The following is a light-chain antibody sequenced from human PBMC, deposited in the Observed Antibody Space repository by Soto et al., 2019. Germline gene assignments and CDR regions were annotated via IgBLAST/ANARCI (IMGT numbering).Light chain of an antibody. CDR2: GAS. CDR1: QGVNFNY. CDR3: QQYGSTPVT. V-gene: IGKV3-20*01. Sequence: EIVLTQSPGTLSLSPGERATLSCMASQGVNFNYLTWYQKKPGQAPRLLLYGASSRAPGIADRFSGSGSGTDFTLTISRLEPEDFAVYYCQQYGSTPVTFGQGTKV. J-gene: IGKJ1*01.